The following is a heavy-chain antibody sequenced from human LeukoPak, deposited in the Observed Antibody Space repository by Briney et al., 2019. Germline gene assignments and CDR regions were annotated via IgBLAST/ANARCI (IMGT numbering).Heavy chain of an antibody. CDR1: GFTFSTYN. CDR3: AKDARVTMVRGVSYYFDY. Sequence: GGSLRLSCAASGFTFSTYNMHWVRKAPGTGLELVAVILSDGSKQYYADSVKGRFTISRDNSKNTLYLQMNSLRAEDTAVYYCAKDARVTMVRGVSYYFDYWGQGTLVTVSS. D-gene: IGHD3-10*01. V-gene: IGHV3-30*18. CDR2: ILSDGSKQ. J-gene: IGHJ4*02.